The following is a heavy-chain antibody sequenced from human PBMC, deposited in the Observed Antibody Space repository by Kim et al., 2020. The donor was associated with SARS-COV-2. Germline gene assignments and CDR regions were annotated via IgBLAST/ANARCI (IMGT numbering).Heavy chain of an antibody. CDR3: ARRAMTGYYDY. V-gene: IGHV4-61*07. D-gene: IGHD3-9*01. CDR2: T. J-gene: IGHJ4*02. Sequence: TNYNPSLKSRVTISVDTSKNQFSRKLSSVTAADTAVYYCARRAMTGYYDYWGQGTLVTVSS.